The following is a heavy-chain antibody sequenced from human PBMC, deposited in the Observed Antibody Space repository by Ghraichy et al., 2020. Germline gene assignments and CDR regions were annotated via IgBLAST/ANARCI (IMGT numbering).Heavy chain of an antibody. CDR3: ASAYSGYDTAPGY. D-gene: IGHD5-12*01. CDR2: ISSSSSYI. V-gene: IGHV3-21*01. J-gene: IGHJ4*02. Sequence: GGSLRLSCAASGFTFSSYSMNWVRQAPGKGLEWVSSISSSSSYIYYADSVKGRFTISRDNAKNSLYLQMNSLRAEDTAVDYWASAYSGYDTAPGYWGQGTLVTVSS. CDR1: GFTFSSYS.